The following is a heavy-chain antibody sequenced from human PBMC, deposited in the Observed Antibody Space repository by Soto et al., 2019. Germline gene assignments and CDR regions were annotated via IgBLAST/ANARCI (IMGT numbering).Heavy chain of an antibody. J-gene: IGHJ6*02. CDR2: MNPNSGNT. CDR1: GYTFTSYD. CDR3: ARGRIVVVTADGMDV. D-gene: IGHD2-21*02. V-gene: IGHV1-8*01. Sequence: ASVKVSFKASGYTFTSYDINWLRQATGQGLEWMGWMNPNSGNTGYAQKFQGRVTMTRNTSISTAYMELSSLRSEDTAVYYCARGRIVVVTADGMDVWGQGTTVTVSS.